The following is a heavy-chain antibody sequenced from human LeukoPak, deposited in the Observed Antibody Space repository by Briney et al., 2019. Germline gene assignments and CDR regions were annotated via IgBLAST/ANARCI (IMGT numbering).Heavy chain of an antibody. D-gene: IGHD3-3*01. Sequence: GGSLRLSCAASGFTFSNYWMSWVRQAPGKGLEWVANIKQDGGEKYYVDSLRGRFTISRDNAKNSVYLQVNCLRAEDTAVYFCARDWSDYTTTCMDYWGQGTLVTVSS. CDR1: GFTFSNYW. J-gene: IGHJ4*02. V-gene: IGHV3-7*05. CDR2: IKQDGGEK. CDR3: ARDWSDYTTTCMDY.